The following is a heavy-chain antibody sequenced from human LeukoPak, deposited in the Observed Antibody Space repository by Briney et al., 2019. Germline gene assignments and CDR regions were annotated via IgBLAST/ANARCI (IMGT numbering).Heavy chain of an antibody. D-gene: IGHD1-26*01. J-gene: IGHJ4*02. V-gene: IGHV3-30-3*01. Sequence: GGSLRLSCTFSGFTVSSNYMNWVRQAPGKGLEWVAVISYDGSNKYYADSVKGRFTISRDNSKNTLYLQMNSLRAEDTAVYYCARESLYRRTFDYWGQGTLVTVSS. CDR1: GFTVSSNY. CDR3: ARESLYRRTFDY. CDR2: ISYDGSNK.